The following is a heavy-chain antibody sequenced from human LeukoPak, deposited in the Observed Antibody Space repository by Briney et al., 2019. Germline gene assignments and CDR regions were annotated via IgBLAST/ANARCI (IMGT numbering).Heavy chain of an antibody. CDR2: INAGNGNT. Sequence: GASVKVSCKASGYSFISYAMHWVRQVPGQRLEWMGWINAGNGNTKYSQKFQGRVTMTRDTSTSTVYMELSSLRSEDTAVYYCASGIAVAMDVWGQGATVTVSS. D-gene: IGHD6-19*01. CDR1: GYSFISYA. J-gene: IGHJ6*02. CDR3: ASGIAVAMDV. V-gene: IGHV1-3*01.